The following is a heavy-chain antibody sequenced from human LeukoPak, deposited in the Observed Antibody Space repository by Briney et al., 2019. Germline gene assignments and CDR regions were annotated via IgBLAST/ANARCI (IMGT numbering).Heavy chain of an antibody. D-gene: IGHD5-18*01. J-gene: IGHJ6*04. CDR2: IGTAGDP. CDR3: ARGEGYSYGNLYYYYGMDV. Sequence: PGGSLRLSCAASGFTFSSYDMHWVRQATGKGLEWVSAIGTAGDPYYPGSVKGRFTISRENAKNSLYLRMNSLRAGDTAVYYCARGEGYSYGNLYYYYGMDVWGKGTTVTVSS. V-gene: IGHV3-13*05. CDR1: GFTFSSYD.